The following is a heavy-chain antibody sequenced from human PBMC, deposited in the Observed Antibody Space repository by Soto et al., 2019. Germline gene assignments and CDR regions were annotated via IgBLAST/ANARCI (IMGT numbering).Heavy chain of an antibody. CDR1: GGSFSGYY. Sequence: SETLSLTCAVYGGSFSGYYWSWIRQPPGKGLEWIGEINHSGSTNYNPSLKSRVTISVDTSKNQFSLKLSSVTAADTAVYYCARGYRDYVWGSYRYWGQGTLVTVSS. CDR2: INHSGST. J-gene: IGHJ4*02. V-gene: IGHV4-34*01. CDR3: ARGYRDYVWGSYRY. D-gene: IGHD3-16*02.